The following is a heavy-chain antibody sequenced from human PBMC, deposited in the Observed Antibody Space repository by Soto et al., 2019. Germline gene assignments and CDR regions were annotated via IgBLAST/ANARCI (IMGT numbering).Heavy chain of an antibody. J-gene: IGHJ4*02. Sequence: QVQLVQSGAEMKKPGASVKVSCKASGYIFSNYEISWVRQAPGQGLEWMGWISPNNGDTNYAQKFQGRVTMTTDTSTSTAYMEMRGLKSDDTATYYCARRQGPINSFGVVTENDYWGQGTIVTVSS. V-gene: IGHV1-18*01. CDR3: ARRQGPINSFGVVTENDY. CDR1: GYIFSNYE. CDR2: ISPNNGDT. D-gene: IGHD3-3*01.